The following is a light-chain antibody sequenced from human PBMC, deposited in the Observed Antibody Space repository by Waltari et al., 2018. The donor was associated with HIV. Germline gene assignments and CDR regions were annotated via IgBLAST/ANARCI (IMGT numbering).Light chain of an antibody. V-gene: IGKV2-24*01. J-gene: IGKJ2*01. CDR2: RVS. CDR1: PSPLHRNGNNY. Sequence: DIVMTQTPLPSPLTLGQPASFSCRSSPSPLHRNGNNYLSWNQLRPGQPPRPLIYRVSNRFSGVPDRFSGSGAGTNFSLKISRVEADDVGVYYCMQAAQVPHTFGQGTRLEI. CDR3: MQAAQVPHT.